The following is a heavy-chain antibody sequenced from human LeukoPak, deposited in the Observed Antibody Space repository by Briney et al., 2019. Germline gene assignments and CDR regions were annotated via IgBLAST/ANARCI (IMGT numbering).Heavy chain of an antibody. Sequence: SETLSLICTVSGDSINSDSYSWGWIRQPPGKGLEWIGSMDSSGSTYYNPSLKSRVTISVDTSKNQFSLKLSSVTAADTAVYYCARAKKAVADAFDYWGQGTLVTVSS. V-gene: IGHV4-39*07. CDR3: ARAKKAVADAFDY. CDR1: GDSINSDSYS. D-gene: IGHD6-19*01. CDR2: MDSSGST. J-gene: IGHJ4*02.